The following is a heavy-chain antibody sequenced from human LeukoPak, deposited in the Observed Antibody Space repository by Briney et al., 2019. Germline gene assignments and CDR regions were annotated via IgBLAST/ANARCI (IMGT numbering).Heavy chain of an antibody. D-gene: IGHD6-6*01. CDR2: ISNSGST. CDR3: ARARDSSLIDY. Sequence: SDTLSLTCTVSDGPIRSHYWTWIRQSPVKGLEWIGDISNSGSTKYNPSLQSRVTISVDTSKNQFSLKLSSVTAADTAVYYCARARDSSLIDYWGQGTLVTVSS. V-gene: IGHV4-59*11. CDR1: DGPIRSHY. J-gene: IGHJ4*02.